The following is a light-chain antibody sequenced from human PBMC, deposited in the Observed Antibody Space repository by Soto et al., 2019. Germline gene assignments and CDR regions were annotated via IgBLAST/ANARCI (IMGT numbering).Light chain of an antibody. V-gene: IGKV3D-7*01. CDR2: GAS. Sequence: DIVLTQCPRTLSLSPGERATLSCRSSQSVSSSYLAWYQQKPGQAPRLVIYGASTRATGIPARFSGGGSGTEFTLTISSLQSEDFAVYYCQQDYSGPPITFGQGTRLEIK. J-gene: IGKJ5*01. CDR1: QSVSSSY. CDR3: QQDYSGPPIT.